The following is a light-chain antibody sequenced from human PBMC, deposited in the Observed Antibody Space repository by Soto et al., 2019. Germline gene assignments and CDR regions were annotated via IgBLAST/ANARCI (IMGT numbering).Light chain of an antibody. J-gene: IGKJ3*01. V-gene: IGKV3-20*01. Sequence: EIVLTQSPGTLSLSPGERATLSCRASQSVSSSYLAWYQQKPGQAPRLLIYGASSRATGIPDRFSGSGSGTAFLLPIRRLELEVLAVNYCKKYVSSLPLLGLGTKWISN. CDR1: QSVSSSY. CDR3: KKYVSSLPL. CDR2: GAS.